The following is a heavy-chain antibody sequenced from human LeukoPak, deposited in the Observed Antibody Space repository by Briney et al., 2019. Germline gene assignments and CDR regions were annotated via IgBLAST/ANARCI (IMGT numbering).Heavy chain of an antibody. CDR1: GDTSNYA. V-gene: IGHV1-69*01. Sequence: SVKVSCKSSGDTSNYAFSWVRQAPGQGLEWMGGIIPIFGTANYAQKFQGRVTITADESTSTAYMELSSLRSEDTAVYYCARVRAAAGQAVFDYWGQGTLVTVSS. J-gene: IGHJ4*02. CDR3: ARVRAAAGQAVFDY. D-gene: IGHD6-13*01. CDR2: IIPIFGTA.